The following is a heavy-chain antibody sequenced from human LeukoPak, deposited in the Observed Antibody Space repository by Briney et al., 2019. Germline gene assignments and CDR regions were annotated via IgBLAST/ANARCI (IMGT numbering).Heavy chain of an antibody. CDR1: GASINTHY. D-gene: IGHD5-12*01. Sequence: PSETLSLTCIVSGASINTHYWTWIRQPPGKGLEWIGYIYFSGSATFNPSLKSRVTMSIDSSKNQFSLRLNSVTAADTAVYFCVRGEVAGFHYWGQGTLVTVSS. CDR3: VRGEVAGFHY. CDR2: IYFSGSA. V-gene: IGHV4-59*11. J-gene: IGHJ4*02.